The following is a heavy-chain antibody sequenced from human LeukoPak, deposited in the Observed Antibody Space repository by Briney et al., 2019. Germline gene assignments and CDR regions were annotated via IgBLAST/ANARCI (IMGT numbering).Heavy chain of an antibody. D-gene: IGHD3-10*01. CDR3: ARDVGLWFGELTPIDP. CDR2: INPSGGDT. J-gene: IGHJ5*02. V-gene: IGHV1-46*01. Sequence: RASVKVSCKASGYILSSYNMHWVRQAPGQGLEWLGIINPSGGDTKYAQKFQGRVTLTRDKSTSTVYMELSSLTSDDTAVYYCARDVGLWFGELTPIDPWGQGTLVTVSS. CDR1: GYILSSYN.